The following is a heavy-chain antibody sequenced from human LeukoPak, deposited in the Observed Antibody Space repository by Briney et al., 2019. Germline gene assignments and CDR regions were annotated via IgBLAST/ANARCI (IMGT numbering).Heavy chain of an antibody. CDR1: GFTVSSNR. CDR3: ARAASGSGSYWVV. V-gene: IGHV3-53*01. Sequence: PGGSLRLFCAASGFTVSSNRMTWVRQAPGKGLEWVSVVYSDGSTYSADSVKGRFTISRDNSRNTLYLQMNSLRAEDTAVYYCARAASGSGSYWVVWGKGTTVTVSS. J-gene: IGHJ6*04. CDR2: VYSDGST. D-gene: IGHD3-10*01.